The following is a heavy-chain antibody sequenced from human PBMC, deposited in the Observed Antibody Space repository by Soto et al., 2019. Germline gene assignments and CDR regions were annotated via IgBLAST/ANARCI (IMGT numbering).Heavy chain of an antibody. CDR2: LYSGGGT. J-gene: IGHJ4*02. CDR1: GFTVSSNY. V-gene: IGHV3-53*02. D-gene: IGHD3-22*01. Sequence: EVQLVETGGGLIQPGGSLRLSCAASGFTVSSNYMSWVRQAPGKGLEWISVLYSGGGTYYADSVKGRFTISRDNSKNTLYLQINSLRAEHTAVYYCAREGNYYSGDYWGQGSLVTVSS. CDR3: AREGNYYSGDY.